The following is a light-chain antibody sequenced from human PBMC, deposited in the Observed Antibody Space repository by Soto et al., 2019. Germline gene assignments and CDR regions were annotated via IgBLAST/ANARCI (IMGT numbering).Light chain of an antibody. V-gene: IGKV1-39*01. CDR1: QSISSY. CDR3: QQSYSRMT. J-gene: IGKJ1*01. CDR2: AAS. Sequence: DIQMAKSPSSRSASVGDGLTSICRASQSISSYVSWYQQKPGKAPKLLIYAASRLESGVPSRFSGSRSGTDFTLTISSLQPEDFATYYCQQSYSRMTFGKGTKVDIK.